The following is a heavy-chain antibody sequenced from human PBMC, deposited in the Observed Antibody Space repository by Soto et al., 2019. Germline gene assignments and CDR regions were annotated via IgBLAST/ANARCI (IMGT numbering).Heavy chain of an antibody. J-gene: IGHJ6*03. D-gene: IGHD2-21*02. CDR1: GLTFSSYA. CDR3: AKETSGDWGYMAV. CDR2: IDGTGTST. V-gene: IGHV3-23*01. Sequence: GGSLRLSCVGSGLTFSSYAMGWVRQAPGKGLEWVSGIDGTGTSTYYAESVKGRFTISRDNSKNTLYLQMNSLRVEDTAVYYCAKETSGDWGYMAVWGRGTKVTVSS.